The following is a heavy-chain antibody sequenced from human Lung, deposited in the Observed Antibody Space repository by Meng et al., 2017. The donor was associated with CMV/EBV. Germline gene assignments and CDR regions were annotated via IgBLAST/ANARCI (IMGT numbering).Heavy chain of an antibody. V-gene: IGHV4-31*03. J-gene: IGHJ6*02. D-gene: IGHD3-3*01. CDR2: IYYSGST. CDR3: ARDCSVGVGFLEWSPYYYYGMDV. Sequence: TLSLTCTVSGGSISSGGYYWSWIRQHPGKGLEWIGYIYYSGSTYYNPSLKSRVTISVDTSKNQFSLKLSSVTAADTAVYYCARDCSVGVGFLEWSPYYYYGMDVWGQGTPVTVSS. CDR1: GGSISSGGYY.